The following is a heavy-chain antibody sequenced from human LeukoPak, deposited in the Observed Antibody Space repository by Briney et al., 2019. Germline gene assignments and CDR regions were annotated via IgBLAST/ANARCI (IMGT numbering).Heavy chain of an antibody. Sequence: GGSLRLSCAASGFTFSSYAMSWVRQAPGKGLEWVPAISGSGGSTYYADSVKGRFTISRDNSKNTLYLQMNSLRAEDTAVYYCAKGGCSSTSCYGEDYYFDYWGQGTLVTVSS. J-gene: IGHJ4*02. CDR1: GFTFSSYA. CDR3: AKGGCSSTSCYGEDYYFDY. D-gene: IGHD2-2*01. V-gene: IGHV3-23*01. CDR2: ISGSGGST.